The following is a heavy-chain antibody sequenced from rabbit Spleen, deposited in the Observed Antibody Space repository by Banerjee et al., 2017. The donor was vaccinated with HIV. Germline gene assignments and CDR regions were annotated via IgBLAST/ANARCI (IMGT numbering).Heavy chain of an antibody. CDR2: AYAGSSGGT. V-gene: IGHV1S45*01. CDR1: GVSFNSGYD. CDR3: ARDSGSSFSSYGMDL. Sequence: QEQLEESGGGLVKPEGSLTLTCKASGVSFNSGYDMCWVRQAPGKGLEWVACAYAGSSGGTYSATWAKGRFTISKTSSTTVTLQMTRLTAADTATYFCARDSGSSFSSYGMDLWGQGTLVTVS. D-gene: IGHD8-1*01. J-gene: IGHJ6*01.